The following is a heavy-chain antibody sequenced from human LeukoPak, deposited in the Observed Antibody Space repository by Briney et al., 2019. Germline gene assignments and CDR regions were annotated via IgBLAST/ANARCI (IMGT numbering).Heavy chain of an antibody. Sequence: GGSLRLSCAASGFTFSSYAMSWVRQAPRKGLEWVSWVSVISGSGGSTYYADSVKGRFTISRDDSKNTLYLQMNSLRAEDTAVYYCAKDQHDFWSAAPGHFQHWGQGTLVTVSS. D-gene: IGHD3-3*01. CDR2: ISGSGGST. J-gene: IGHJ1*01. CDR3: AKDQHDFWSAAPGHFQH. V-gene: IGHV3-23*01. CDR1: GFTFSSYA.